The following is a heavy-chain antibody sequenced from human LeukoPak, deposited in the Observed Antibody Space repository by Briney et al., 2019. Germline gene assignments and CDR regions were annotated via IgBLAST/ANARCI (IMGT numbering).Heavy chain of an antibody. D-gene: IGHD5-18*01. CDR2: GDYSGGT. CDR3: ARSPSGYSYGYGSGMDV. V-gene: IGHV4-39*07. Sequence: SETLSLTCSVSGDSFSSVTDYWAWIRQPPGKGLEWIASGDYSGGTYYNPSLESRVAMSADMSKKQISLKLSSVTAADTAVYYCARSPSGYSYGYGSGMDVWGQGTTVTVSS. CDR1: GDSFSSVTDY. J-gene: IGHJ6*02.